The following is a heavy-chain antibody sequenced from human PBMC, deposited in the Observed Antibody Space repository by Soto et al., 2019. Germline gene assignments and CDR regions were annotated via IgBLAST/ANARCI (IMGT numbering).Heavy chain of an antibody. J-gene: IGHJ2*01. Sequence: QVQLVESGGGVVQPGRSLRLSCAASGFTFSSYGMHWVRQAPGKGLEWVAVISYDGSNKYYADSVKGRFTISRDNSKNKLFLLMNSLRAAETAVEYCGTGVADGGGDGYARFDHWGRGTLVTVSS. CDR1: GFTFSSYG. CDR2: ISYDGSNK. CDR3: GTGVADGGGDGYARFDH. V-gene: IGHV3-30*03. D-gene: IGHD2-21*01.